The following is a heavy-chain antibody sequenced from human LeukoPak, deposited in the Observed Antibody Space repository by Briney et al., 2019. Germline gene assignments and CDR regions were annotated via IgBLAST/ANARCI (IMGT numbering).Heavy chain of an antibody. CDR1: GFTFSSYS. J-gene: IGHJ4*02. V-gene: IGHV3-21*01. CDR3: ARAGIAVAGNY. D-gene: IGHD6-19*01. CDR2: ISSSSSYI. Sequence: GGSLRLSCAASGFTFSSYSMNWVRQAPGKGLEWVSSISSSSSYIYYADSVKGRFTISRDNAKNSLYLQMNSLRAGDTAVYYCARAGIAVAGNYWGQGTLVTVSS.